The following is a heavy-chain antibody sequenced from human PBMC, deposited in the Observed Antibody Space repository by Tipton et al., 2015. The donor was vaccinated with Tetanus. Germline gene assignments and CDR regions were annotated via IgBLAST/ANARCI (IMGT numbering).Heavy chain of an antibody. Sequence: TLSLTCTVSGGSVRSGSYYWNWIRQPPGKGLEWIGYISYSGSTNSNYSLKSRITISQDKSKNQFSLKLTSVTPADTAVYYCARANYEIPKKGPFDAWGQGALVIVSS. V-gene: IGHV4-61*01. D-gene: IGHD3-9*01. CDR2: ISYSGST. CDR1: GGSVRSGSYY. CDR3: ARANYEIPKKGPFDA. J-gene: IGHJ4*02.